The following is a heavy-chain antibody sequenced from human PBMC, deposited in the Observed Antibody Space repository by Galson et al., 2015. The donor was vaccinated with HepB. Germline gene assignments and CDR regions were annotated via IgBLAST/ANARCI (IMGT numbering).Heavy chain of an antibody. CDR2: ISAYNGNT. J-gene: IGHJ3*02. CDR3: ARDRRILGYCSSTSCDIGDAFDI. CDR1: GYTFTSYG. D-gene: IGHD2-2*01. Sequence: SCKASGYTFTSYGISWVRQAPGQGLEWMGWISAYNGNTNYAQKLQGRVTMTTDTSTSTAYMELRSLRSDDTAVYYCARDRRILGYCSSTSCDIGDAFDIWGQGTMVTVSS. V-gene: IGHV1-18*04.